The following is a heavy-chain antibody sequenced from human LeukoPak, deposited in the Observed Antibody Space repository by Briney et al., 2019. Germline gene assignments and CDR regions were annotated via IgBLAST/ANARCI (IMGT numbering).Heavy chain of an antibody. CDR1: GFTFSSFD. V-gene: IGHV3-13*01. J-gene: IGHJ6*03. CDR2: IGTASDT. CDR3: ARGPPRGKYYYMDV. D-gene: IGHD1-1*01. Sequence: GGSLRLPCAASGFTFSSFDMHWVRQPTGQGLEWVSTIGTASDTYYPGSVEGRFTLSRDNAKNSLYLQMNSLTAGGTAVYYCARGPPRGKYYYMDVWGKGTTVTVSS.